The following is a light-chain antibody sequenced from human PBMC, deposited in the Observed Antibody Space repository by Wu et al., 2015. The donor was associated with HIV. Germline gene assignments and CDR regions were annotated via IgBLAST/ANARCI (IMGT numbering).Light chain of an antibody. CDR1: QSISSTF. CDR2: GAS. V-gene: IGKV3-20*01. Sequence: EVVLTQSPGTLSLSPGERATLSCRASQSISSTFLAWYQQNPGQPPRLLIYGASSRATGVPDRFSGSGSGTDFTLTITRLEPEDFAVYYCEQYSSSPRTFGQGTKVEIK. J-gene: IGKJ1*01. CDR3: EQYSSSPRT.